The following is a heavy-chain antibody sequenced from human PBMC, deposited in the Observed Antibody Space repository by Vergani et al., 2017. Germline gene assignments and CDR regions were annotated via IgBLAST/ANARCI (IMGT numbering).Heavy chain of an antibody. V-gene: IGHV1-2*02. CDR3: ARVGTSSNRDYFDY. CDR2: INPNSGGT. D-gene: IGHD2-2*01. J-gene: IGHJ4*02. Sequence: QVQLVQSGAEVKKPGASVKVSCKASGYTFNDYFMHWVRQAPGQGLEWMGWINPNSGGTNYAQKFQGRVTMTRDTSISTAYMELSNLRADDTAVYYCARVGTSSNRDYFDYWGQGTLVTVSS. CDR1: GYTFNDYF.